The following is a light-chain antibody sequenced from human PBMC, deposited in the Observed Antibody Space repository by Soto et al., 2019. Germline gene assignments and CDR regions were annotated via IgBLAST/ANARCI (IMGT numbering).Light chain of an antibody. Sequence: QSVLTQPPSVSGAPGQRVTISCTGCISNIGASKDVHWYQHLPGTAPKLLIYANTNRHSGVPDRFSGSKSGTSASLAITGLQAEDEADYYCQSYDNSLSAYVFGTGTQLTVL. J-gene: IGLJ1*01. CDR3: QSYDNSLSAYV. CDR1: ISNIGASKD. V-gene: IGLV1-40*01. CDR2: ANT.